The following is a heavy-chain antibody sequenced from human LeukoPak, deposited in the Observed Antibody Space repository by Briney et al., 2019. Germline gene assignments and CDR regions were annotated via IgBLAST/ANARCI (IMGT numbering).Heavy chain of an antibody. CDR3: AKDIYYGSGILNFDY. V-gene: IGHV3-23*01. J-gene: IGHJ4*02. CDR1: GFPFSNAW. Sequence: GGSLGLSCAVSGFPFSNAWMSWVRQAPGKGLEWVSAISGSGGSTYYADSVKGRFTISRDNSKNTLYLQMNSLRAEDTAVYYCAKDIYYGSGILNFDYWGQGTLVTVSS. D-gene: IGHD3-10*01. CDR2: ISGSGGST.